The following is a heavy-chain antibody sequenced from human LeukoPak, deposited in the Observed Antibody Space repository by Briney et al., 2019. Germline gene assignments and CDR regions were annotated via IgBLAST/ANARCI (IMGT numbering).Heavy chain of an antibody. CDR2: IYHSGST. CDR3: AREARHVSYGSGSTWAFDY. J-gene: IGHJ4*02. CDR1: GGSISSSNW. Sequence: PSETLPLTCAVSGGSISSSNWWSWVRQPPGKGLEWIGEIYHSGSTNYNPSLKSRVTISVDKSKNQFSLKLSSVTAADTAVYYCAREARHVSYGSGSTWAFDYWGQGTLVTVSS. D-gene: IGHD3-10*01. V-gene: IGHV4-4*02.